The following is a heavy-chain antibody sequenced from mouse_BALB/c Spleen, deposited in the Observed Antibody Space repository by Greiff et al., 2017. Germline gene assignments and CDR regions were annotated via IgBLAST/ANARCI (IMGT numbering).Heavy chain of an antibody. J-gene: IGHJ4*01. V-gene: IGHV5-17*02. CDR2: ISSGSSTI. CDR1: GFTFSSFG. D-gene: IGHD2-10*01. Sequence: EVKLVESGGGLVQPGGSRKLSCAASGFTFSSFGMHWVRQAPEKGLEWVAYISSGSSTIYYADTVKGRFTISRDNPKNTLFLQMTSLRSEDTAMYYCAPTFMDYWGQGTSVTVSS. CDR3: APTFMDY.